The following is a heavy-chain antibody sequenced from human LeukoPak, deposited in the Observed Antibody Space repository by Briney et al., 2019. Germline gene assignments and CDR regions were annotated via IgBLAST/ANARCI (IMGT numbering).Heavy chain of an antibody. D-gene: IGHD3-10*01. CDR2: INHSGST. CDR1: GGSFSGYY. J-gene: IGHJ6*04. Sequence: KTSETLSLTCAVYGGSFSGYYWSWIRQPPGKWLEWIGEINHSGSTNYNPSLKSRVTISVDTSKNQFSLKLSSVTAADTAVYYCARHPNPYYYGSGSYAYGMDVWGKGTTVTVSS. CDR3: ARHPNPYYYGSGSYAYGMDV. V-gene: IGHV4-34*01.